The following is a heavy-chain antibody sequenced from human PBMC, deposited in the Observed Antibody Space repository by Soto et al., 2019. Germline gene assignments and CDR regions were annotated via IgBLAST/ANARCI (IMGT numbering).Heavy chain of an antibody. CDR3: ARLVRLTVEDSDY. CDR1: GGSISSSSYY. D-gene: IGHD3-10*01. V-gene: IGHV4-39*01. CDR2: IYYSGST. Sequence: KPSETLSLTCTVSGGSISSSSYYWGWIRQPPGKGLEWIGSIYYSGSTYYNPSLKSRVTISVDTSKNQFSLKLSSVTAADTAVYYCARLVRLTVEDSDYWGQGTLVTVSS. J-gene: IGHJ4*02.